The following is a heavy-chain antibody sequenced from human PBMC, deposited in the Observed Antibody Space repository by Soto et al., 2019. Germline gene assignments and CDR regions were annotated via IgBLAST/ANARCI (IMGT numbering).Heavy chain of an antibody. CDR2: INTDGSNT. Sequence: GGSLRLSCAASGLTFNRYWMHWVRRAPGKGLVWVSHINTDGSNTNYADSVKGRFTISRDNAKSTLFLQMNSLRDEDTAVYYCAREFCSGGNCYTYYFDPWGQGIPVTVS. CDR1: GLTFNRYW. J-gene: IGHJ5*02. V-gene: IGHV3-74*01. CDR3: AREFCSGGNCYTYYFDP. D-gene: IGHD2-15*01.